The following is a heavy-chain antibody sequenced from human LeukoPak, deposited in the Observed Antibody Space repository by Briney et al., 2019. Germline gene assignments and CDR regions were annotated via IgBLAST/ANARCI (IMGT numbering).Heavy chain of an antibody. CDR1: GFTFSSYG. J-gene: IGHJ4*02. D-gene: IGHD5-18*01. V-gene: IGHV3-33*01. Sequence: GRSLRLSCAASGFTFSSYGMHWVRQAPGKGLEWVAVIWYDGSNKYYADSVKGRFTISRDNSKNTLYLQMNSLRAEDTAVYYCARGKPDTAMVENPFDYWGQGTLVTVSS. CDR3: ARGKPDTAMVENPFDY. CDR2: IWYDGSNK.